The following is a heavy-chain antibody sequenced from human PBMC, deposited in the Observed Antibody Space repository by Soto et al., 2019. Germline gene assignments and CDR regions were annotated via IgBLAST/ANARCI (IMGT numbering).Heavy chain of an antibody. V-gene: IGHV3-30*18. CDR2: ISYDGSNK. J-gene: IGHJ4*02. CDR1: GFTFSSYG. CDR3: AKQSQDIVLVTAATPGLWGDY. Sequence: QVQLVESGGGVVQPGRSLRLSCAASGFTFSSYGMHWVRQAPGKGLEWVAVISYDGSNKYYADSVKGRFTISRDNSKNTLYLQMNSLRAEDTAVYYCAKQSQDIVLVTAATPGLWGDYWGQGTLVTVSS. D-gene: IGHD2-2*01.